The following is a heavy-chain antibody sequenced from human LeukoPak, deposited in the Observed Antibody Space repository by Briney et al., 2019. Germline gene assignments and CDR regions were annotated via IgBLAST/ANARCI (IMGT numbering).Heavy chain of an antibody. CDR1: GFTFSSYW. Sequence: SGGSLRLSCAASGFTFSSYWMDWVRQAPGKGLEWVSAISGSGGSTYYADSVKGRFTISRDNSKNTLYLQMNSLRAEDTAVYYCASRSEEWLLDAFDIWGQGTMVTVSS. V-gene: IGHV3-23*01. CDR2: ISGSGGST. D-gene: IGHD3-3*01. J-gene: IGHJ3*02. CDR3: ASRSEEWLLDAFDI.